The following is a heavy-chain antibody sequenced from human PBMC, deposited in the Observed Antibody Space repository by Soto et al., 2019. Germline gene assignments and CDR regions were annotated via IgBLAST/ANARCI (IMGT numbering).Heavy chain of an antibody. J-gene: IGHJ6*02. V-gene: IGHV1-69*13. CDR2: IIPIFGTA. Sequence: SSVKVSCKASGGTFSSYAISWVRQAPGQGLEWMGGIIPIFGTANYAQKFQGRVTITADESTSTAYMELSSLRSEDTAVYYCARRLYYSDSRCYAPRYGMDVWGPGTTVTVSS. D-gene: IGHD3-22*01. CDR3: ARRLYYSDSRCYAPRYGMDV. CDR1: GGTFSSYA.